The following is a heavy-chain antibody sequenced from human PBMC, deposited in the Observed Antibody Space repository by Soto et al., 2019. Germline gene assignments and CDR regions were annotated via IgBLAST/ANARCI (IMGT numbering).Heavy chain of an antibody. V-gene: IGHV4-39*01. CDR1: GGSIRSSIYY. D-gene: IGHD2-8*02. CDR3: ARHVYCSGFVCQPMYHFDY. Sequence: PSETLSLTCTVSGGSIRSSIYYWGWIRQPPGKGLEWIGSLYYTGNTYYNPSLKSRVTLSVDSSENQFSLKLTSVTAADTALYYCARHVYCSGFVCQPMYHFDYWGPGTLVTVSS. CDR2: LYYTGNT. J-gene: IGHJ4*02.